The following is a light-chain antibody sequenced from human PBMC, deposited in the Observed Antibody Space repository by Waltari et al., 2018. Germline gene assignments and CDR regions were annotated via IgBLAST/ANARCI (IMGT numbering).Light chain of an antibody. J-gene: IGLJ1*01. CDR2: DVT. CDR1: SRDVGRYDY. CDR3: TSYTSSTTTPYV. V-gene: IGLV2-14*03. Sequence: QSALTQPASVSGTPGQSITISCTGTSRDVGRYDYVSWYQHHPGRAPKLLIHDVTDRASGVADRFSGSKSGNTASLTISGLQTEDEADYYFTSYTSSTTTPYVFGTGTQVTV.